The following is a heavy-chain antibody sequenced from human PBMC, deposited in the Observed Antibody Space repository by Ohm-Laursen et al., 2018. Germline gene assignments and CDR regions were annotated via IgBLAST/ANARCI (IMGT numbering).Heavy chain of an antibody. D-gene: IGHD5-18*01. CDR2: MNPNSGNT. CDR1: GYTFTGYF. Sequence: ASVKVSCKTSGYTFTGYFIHWVRQATGQGLEWMGWMNPNSGNTGYAQKFQGRVTMTRNTSISTAYMELSSLRSEDTAVYYCAREAKSYGYVFVYWGQGTLVTVSS. J-gene: IGHJ4*02. CDR3: AREAKSYGYVFVY. V-gene: IGHV1-8*01.